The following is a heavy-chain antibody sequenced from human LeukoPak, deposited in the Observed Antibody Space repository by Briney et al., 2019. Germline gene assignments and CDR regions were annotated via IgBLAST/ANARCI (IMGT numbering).Heavy chain of an antibody. CDR2: IYTSGST. V-gene: IGHV4-4*09. Sequence: SETLSLTCTVSGGSISSYYWSWIRQPPGKGLEWIGYIYTSGSTNYNPSLKSRVTISVDTSKNQFSLKLSSVTAADTAVYYCASVRDPYSSSWYFFDYWGQGTLVTVSS. J-gene: IGHJ4*02. CDR3: ASVRDPYSSSWYFFDY. CDR1: GGSISSYY. D-gene: IGHD6-13*01.